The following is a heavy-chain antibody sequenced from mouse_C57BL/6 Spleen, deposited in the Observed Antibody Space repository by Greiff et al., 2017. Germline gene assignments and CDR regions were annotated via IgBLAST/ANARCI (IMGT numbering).Heavy chain of an antibody. J-gene: IGHJ4*01. CDR2: IWSGGST. CDR3: ARKEGYGNYKKNAMDY. CDR1: GFSLTSYG. D-gene: IGHD2-1*01. Sequence: VQLVESGPGLVQPSQSLSITCTVSGFSLTSYGVHWVRQSPGKGLEWLGVIWSGGSTDYNAAFISRLSISKDNSKSQVFFKMNSLQADDTAIYYCARKEGYGNYKKNAMDYWGQGTSVTVSS. V-gene: IGHV2-2*01.